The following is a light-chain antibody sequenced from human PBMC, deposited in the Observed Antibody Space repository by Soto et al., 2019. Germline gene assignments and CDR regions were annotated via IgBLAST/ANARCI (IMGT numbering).Light chain of an antibody. Sequence: QSVLTQPPSASGSPGQSVTISCTGTSSDVGASEYVSLYQQHPGKAPKLMIYQVSKRPSGVPDRFPGSRSGNTASLTVSGLQAEDEADYYCTSYTSSYIFVLGGGTKVTVL. CDR1: SSDVGASEY. V-gene: IGLV2-8*01. CDR2: QVS. J-gene: IGLJ1*01. CDR3: TSYTSSYIFV.